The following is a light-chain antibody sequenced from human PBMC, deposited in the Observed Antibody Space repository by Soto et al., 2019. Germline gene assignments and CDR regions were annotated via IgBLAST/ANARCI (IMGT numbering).Light chain of an antibody. Sequence: DIQLTQSPSFLSASVGDRVTITCRASQGISSYLAWYQQKPGKAPKLLIYAASTLQSGVPSRFSGSGSGTEFTLTISSLQPEDFATYYCQQLNSFPTSFGPGTKVGI. J-gene: IGKJ3*01. CDR3: QQLNSFPTS. CDR2: AAS. CDR1: QGISSY. V-gene: IGKV1-9*01.